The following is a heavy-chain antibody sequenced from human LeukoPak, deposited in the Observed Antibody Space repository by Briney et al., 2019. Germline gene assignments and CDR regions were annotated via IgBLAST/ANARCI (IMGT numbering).Heavy chain of an antibody. Sequence: GGSLRLSCAASGFTFSDYYMSWIRQAPGKGLEWVSYISSSGSTIYYADSVKGRFTISRDNSKNTLYLQMNSLRAEDTAVYYCASGYSSGWPFDYWGQGTLVTVSS. CDR3: ASGYSSGWPFDY. CDR1: GFTFSDYY. J-gene: IGHJ4*02. V-gene: IGHV3-11*01. CDR2: ISSSGSTI. D-gene: IGHD6-19*01.